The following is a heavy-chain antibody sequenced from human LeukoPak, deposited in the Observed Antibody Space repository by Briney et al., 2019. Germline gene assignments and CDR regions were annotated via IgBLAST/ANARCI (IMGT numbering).Heavy chain of an antibody. CDR1: GGSLSSSSYY. J-gene: IGHJ3*02. Sequence: SETLSLTCSVSGGSLSSSSYYWGWIRQPPGKGLEWIGSTYYSGSTYYNPSLKSRVTITVDTSKSQFSLKLTSVTAADTAVYYCARRADFSMIVVADVFDIWGQGTMVTVSS. CDR2: TYYSGST. V-gene: IGHV4-39*01. CDR3: ARRADFSMIVVADVFDI. D-gene: IGHD3-22*01.